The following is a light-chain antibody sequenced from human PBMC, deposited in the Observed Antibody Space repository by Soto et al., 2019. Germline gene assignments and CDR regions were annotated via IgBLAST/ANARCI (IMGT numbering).Light chain of an antibody. CDR3: AAWDGSLNGVV. Sequence: QAVVTQAPSASGTPGQRVTISCSGSSSNIGSNTVSWYQQVPGTAPKLLIYSNDQRPSGVPDRFSGSKSGTSASLAIGGLQSEDEADYYCAAWDGSLNGVVFGGGTKLTVL. CDR2: SND. CDR1: SSNIGSNT. V-gene: IGLV1-44*01. J-gene: IGLJ2*01.